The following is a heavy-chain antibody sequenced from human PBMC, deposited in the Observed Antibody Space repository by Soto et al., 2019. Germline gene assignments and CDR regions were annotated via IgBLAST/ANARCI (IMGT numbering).Heavy chain of an antibody. CDR1: TFTFTSYG. CDR2: ISAYNGNT. CDR3: ARGGGVSSSPTGRNWFDP. J-gene: IGHJ5*02. Sequence: VQLVESGGGLVQPGGSLRLSCAASTFTFTSYGISWVRQAPGQGLEWMGWISAYNGNTNYAQKLQGRVTMTTDTSTSTAYMELRSLRSDDTAVYYCARGGGVSSSPTGRNWFDPWGQGTLVTVSS. V-gene: IGHV1-18*04. D-gene: IGHD6-6*01.